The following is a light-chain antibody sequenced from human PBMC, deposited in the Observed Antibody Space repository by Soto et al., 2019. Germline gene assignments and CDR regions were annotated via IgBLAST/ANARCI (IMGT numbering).Light chain of an antibody. CDR3: QQSHTTPYT. J-gene: IGKJ5*01. CDR2: AAS. Sequence: DIRMTQSPSSLSASVGDRVAITCRASQSINIYLNWYQQRPGRAPKLLIYAASNLQSGVPSRFSGDGVGTHFTLTISGLQPDDFATYHCQQSHTTPYTFGQGTRLEIK. CDR1: QSINIY. V-gene: IGKV1-39*01.